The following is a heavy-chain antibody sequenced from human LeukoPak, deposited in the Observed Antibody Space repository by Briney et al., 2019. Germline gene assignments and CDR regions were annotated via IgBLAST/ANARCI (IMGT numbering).Heavy chain of an antibody. J-gene: IGHJ6*03. CDR1: GFTFSTYI. D-gene: IGHD3-16*01. CDR2: ISSSNNYL. Sequence: GGSLRLSCAASGFTFSTYIMNWVRQAPGKGLEWVSSISSSNNYLYYADSVKGRFTISRDNAKNSLYLQMNSLRAEDTAVYYCATAPPSYYYYYMDVWGKGTTVTVSS. CDR3: ATAPPSYYYYYMDV. V-gene: IGHV3-21*01.